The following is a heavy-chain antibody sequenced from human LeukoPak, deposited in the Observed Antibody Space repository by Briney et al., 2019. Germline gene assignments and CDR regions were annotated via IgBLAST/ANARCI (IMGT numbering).Heavy chain of an antibody. CDR3: ARGGAYSGYEDY. CDR1: GFIVSFSY. J-gene: IGHJ4*02. Sequence: GGSLRLSCAASGFIVSFSYMSWVRQAPGKGLEWVSVIYNDGTTYYADSVKGRFTLSRHSSKDLLFLQMSTLRAEDTAVYYCARGGAYSGYEDYWGQGTLVTVSS. D-gene: IGHD5-12*01. CDR2: IYNDGTT. V-gene: IGHV3-53*04.